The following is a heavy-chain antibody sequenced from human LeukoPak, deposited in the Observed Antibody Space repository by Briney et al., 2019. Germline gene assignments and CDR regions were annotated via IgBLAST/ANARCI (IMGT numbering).Heavy chain of an antibody. Sequence: NTSETLSLTCTVSGYSISSGYYWGWIRQPPGRGLEWIGSIYHSGSTYYNPSLKSRVTISVDTSKNQFSLKLTSVTAADAAIYYCARGPNSTGWYPHWGQGTLVTVSS. J-gene: IGHJ4*02. CDR3: ARGPNSTGWYPH. CDR2: IYHSGST. D-gene: IGHD6-19*01. CDR1: GYSISSGYY. V-gene: IGHV4-38-2*02.